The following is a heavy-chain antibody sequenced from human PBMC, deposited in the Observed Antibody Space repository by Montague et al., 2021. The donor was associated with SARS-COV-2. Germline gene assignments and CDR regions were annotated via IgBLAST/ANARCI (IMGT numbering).Heavy chain of an antibody. CDR3: AFMVRAQVYYFDY. CDR2: IFSSGST. J-gene: IGHJ4*02. V-gene: IGHV4-39*01. D-gene: IGHD3-10*01. Sequence: IFSSGSTAYNPSLKSRVTISVDTSKNQFSLRLSSVTAAHTSVYYFAFMVRAQVYYFDYGGKGTRVNVSA.